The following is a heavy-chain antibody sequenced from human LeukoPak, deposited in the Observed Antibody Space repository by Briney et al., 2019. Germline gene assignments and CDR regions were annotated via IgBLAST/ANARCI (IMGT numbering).Heavy chain of an antibody. V-gene: IGHV4-39*01. CDR1: GGSISSSSYY. D-gene: IGHD2-2*02. J-gene: IGHJ5*02. Sequence: SETLSLTCTVAGGSISSSSYYWGWIRQPPGKGLEWIGSIYYSGSTYNNPSLKSGVTISVDTSKNQFSLKLSSVTAADTAVYYCARHCSSTSCYTGWFDPWGQGTLVTVSS. CDR3: ARHCSSTSCYTGWFDP. CDR2: IYYSGST.